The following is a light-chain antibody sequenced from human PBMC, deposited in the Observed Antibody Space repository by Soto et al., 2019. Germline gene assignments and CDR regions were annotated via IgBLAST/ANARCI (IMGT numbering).Light chain of an antibody. J-gene: IGLJ2*01. CDR3: AAWDDSLSGLV. CDR2: RTN. Sequence: QSVLTQPPSASGTPGQRVTISCSGSSSNIGSNYVYWYQQLPGTAPKLLIYRTNQRPSGVPDRFSGSKSGTSASLAIGGLRPEDEADYYCAAWDDSLSGLVFGGGTKLTVL. V-gene: IGLV1-47*01. CDR1: SSNIGSNY.